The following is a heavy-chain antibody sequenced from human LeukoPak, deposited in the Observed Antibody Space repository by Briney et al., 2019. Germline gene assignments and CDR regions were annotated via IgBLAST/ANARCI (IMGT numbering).Heavy chain of an antibody. CDR3: ASTARWLFFDS. Sequence: KPSETLSLTCTVSGGSINTFYWSWFRQSPGKGLEWIGFISYSVSTNYDPSLKSRVTILLDTPKNQVSLKLSSVTAADTAVYYCASTARWLFFDSWGRGILVTVSS. CDR2: ISYSVST. V-gene: IGHV4-59*01. J-gene: IGHJ4*02. D-gene: IGHD3-22*01. CDR1: GGSINTFY.